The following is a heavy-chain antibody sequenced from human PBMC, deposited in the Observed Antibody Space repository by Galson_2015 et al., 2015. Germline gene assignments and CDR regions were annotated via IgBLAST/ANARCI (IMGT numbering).Heavy chain of an antibody. J-gene: IGHJ4*02. D-gene: IGHD2-2*01. CDR2: ISWNSGSI. Sequence: SLRLSCAASGFTFDDYAMHWVRHAPGKGLEWVSGISWNSGSIGYADSVKGRFTISRDNAENSLYLQMNSLRPEDTALYYCAKDGATSFYYFDYWGQGTPVTVSS. V-gene: IGHV3-9*01. CDR3: AKDGATSFYYFDY. CDR1: GFTFDDYA.